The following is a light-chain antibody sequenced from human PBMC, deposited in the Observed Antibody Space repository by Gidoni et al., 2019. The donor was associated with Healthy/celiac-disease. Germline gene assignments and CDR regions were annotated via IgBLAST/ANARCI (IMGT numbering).Light chain of an antibody. V-gene: IGLV3-25*03. CDR1: ALPKQY. CDR2: KDS. CDR3: QSADSGGTHVV. J-gene: IGLJ2*01. Sequence: SYELTQPPSVSVSPGQTARLTCSGDALPKQYAYWYQQKPGQAPVLVIYKDSERPSGIPERFSGSSSGTTVTLTISGVQAEDEADYYCQSADSGGTHVVFGGGTKLTV.